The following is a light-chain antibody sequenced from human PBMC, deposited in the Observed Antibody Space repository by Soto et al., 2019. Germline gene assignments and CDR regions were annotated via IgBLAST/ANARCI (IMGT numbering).Light chain of an antibody. CDR3: SSYTSSSTNYV. J-gene: IGLJ1*01. V-gene: IGLV2-14*01. Sequence: QSVLTQPASVSGSPGQSITISCTGTSSDVGGYNYVSWYQQHPGKAPKLMIYDVGNRPSGVSNRSSGSKSGNTASLPISGLQAEDEADYYCSSYTSSSTNYVLGTGTKVTVL. CDR1: SSDVGGYNY. CDR2: DVG.